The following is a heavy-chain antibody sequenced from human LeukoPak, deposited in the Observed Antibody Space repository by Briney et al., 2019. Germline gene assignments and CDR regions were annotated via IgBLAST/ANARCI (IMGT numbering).Heavy chain of an antibody. V-gene: IGHV1-69*05. CDR2: TIPVFGTA. CDR1: GRTFRSYA. D-gene: IGHD3-22*01. Sequence: ASVKVSCHASGRTFRSYAISWLRHAPGQGLGWMGWTIPVFGTANYAQKFQGRVTITTDESTSTAYMELSSLRSEDTAVYYCARHDYDSSGYDNSYFDPWGQGTLVTVSS. CDR3: ARHDYDSSGYDNSYFDP. J-gene: IGHJ5*02.